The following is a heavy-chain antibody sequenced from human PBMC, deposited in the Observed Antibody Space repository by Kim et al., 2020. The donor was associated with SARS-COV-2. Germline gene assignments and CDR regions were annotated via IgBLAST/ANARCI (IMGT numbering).Heavy chain of an antibody. D-gene: IGHD4-17*01. Sequence: SVKVSCKASAGTFSSYAISWVRQAPGQGLEWMGRIVPLLGVVDLAQKFQGRVTIIADKSTSTVYMELSSLRSEDTAVYSCARERQGQRWSRSSYYYYGLDVWGQGTTVTVSS. CDR2: IVPLLGVV. CDR1: AGTFSSYA. J-gene: IGHJ6*02. CDR3: ARERQGQRWSRSSYYYYGLDV. V-gene: IGHV1-69*04.